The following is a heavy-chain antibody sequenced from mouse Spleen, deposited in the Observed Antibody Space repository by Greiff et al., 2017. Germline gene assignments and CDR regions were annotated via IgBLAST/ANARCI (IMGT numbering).Heavy chain of an antibody. CDR3: ARWGYYGSSYVFDY. CDR2: INPNNGGT. D-gene: IGHD1-1*01. Sequence: VQLQQSGPELVKPGASVKIPCKASGYTFTDYNMDWVKQSHGKSLEWIGDINPNNGGTIYNQKFKGKATLTVDKSSSTAYMELRSLTSEDTAVYYCARWGYYGSSYVFDYWGQGTTLTVSS. V-gene: IGHV1-18*01. J-gene: IGHJ2*01. CDR1: GYTFTDYN.